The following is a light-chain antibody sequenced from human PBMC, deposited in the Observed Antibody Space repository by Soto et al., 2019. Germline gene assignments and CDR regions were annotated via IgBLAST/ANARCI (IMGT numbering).Light chain of an antibody. CDR2: ANN. CDR1: SSNIGSET. CDR3: SAWDDSLKGWV. V-gene: IGLV1-44*01. J-gene: IGLJ3*02. Sequence: QSVLTQPPSASGTPGQRVTISCSGSSSNIGSETVNWYQQVPGTAPKLLIYANNRPPSGVPDRFSVSKSGTSASLAIGGLQSEDEADYYCSAWDDSLKGWVFGGGTKLTVL.